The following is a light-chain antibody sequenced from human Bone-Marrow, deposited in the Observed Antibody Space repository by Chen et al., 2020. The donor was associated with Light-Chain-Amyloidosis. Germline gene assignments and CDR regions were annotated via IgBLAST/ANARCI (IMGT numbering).Light chain of an antibody. CDR2: GSS. CDR3: QQYGTSPLT. CDR1: QTISSNY. J-gene: IGKJ4*01. V-gene: IGKV3-20*01. Sequence: IVLMQSPGTLSLSPGEGANLSCRASQTISSNYLTCYQQKFGQAPRLLIYGSSSRATGIPDRFTGSGSGTDFTLTINRLEPEDVAMYYCQQYGTSPLTFGGGTKVEIK.